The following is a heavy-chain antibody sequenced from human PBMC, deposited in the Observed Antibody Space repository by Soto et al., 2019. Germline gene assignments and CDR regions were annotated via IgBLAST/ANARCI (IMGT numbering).Heavy chain of an antibody. CDR3: ARGVIRDKYYDFWSGPHHNYYYYYGMDV. CDR2: IIPIFGTA. Sequence: SVKVSCKASGGTFSSYAISWVRQAPGQGLEWMGGIIPIFGTANYAQKFQGRVTITADESTSTAYMELSSLRSEDTAVYYCARGVIRDKYYDFWSGPHHNYYYYYGMDVWGQGTTVTVSS. D-gene: IGHD3-3*01. CDR1: GGTFSSYA. J-gene: IGHJ6*02. V-gene: IGHV1-69*13.